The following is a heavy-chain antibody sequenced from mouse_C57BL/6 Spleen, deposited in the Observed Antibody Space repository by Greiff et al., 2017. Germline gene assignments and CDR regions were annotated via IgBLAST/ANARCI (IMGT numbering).Heavy chain of an antibody. V-gene: IGHV5-12*01. CDR2: ISNGGGST. J-gene: IGHJ4*01. Sequence: EVQVVESGGGLVQPGGSLKLSCAASGFTFSDYYMYWVRQTPEKRLEWVAYISNGGGSTYYPDTVKGRFTISRDNAKNTLYLQMSRLKSEDTAMYYSARRDDLYYAMDYWGQGTSVTVSS. D-gene: IGHD2-3*01. CDR1: GFTFSDYY. CDR3: ARRDDLYYAMDY.